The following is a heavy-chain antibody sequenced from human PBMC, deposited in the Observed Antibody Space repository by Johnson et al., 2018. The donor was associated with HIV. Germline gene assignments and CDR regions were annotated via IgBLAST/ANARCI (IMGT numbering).Heavy chain of an antibody. J-gene: IGHJ3*02. CDR1: GFTFSSYG. CDR2: ISYDGSNK. V-gene: IGHV3-30*03. Sequence: QVLLVESGGGVVQPGRSLRLSCAASGFTFSSYGMHWVRQAPGKGLEWVAVISYDGSNKYYADSVKGRFTISRDNSKNTLYLQMNSLRAEDTAVYYWARGRLGVAFDIWGQGTMVTVSS. CDR3: ARGRLGVAFDI. D-gene: IGHD3-16*01.